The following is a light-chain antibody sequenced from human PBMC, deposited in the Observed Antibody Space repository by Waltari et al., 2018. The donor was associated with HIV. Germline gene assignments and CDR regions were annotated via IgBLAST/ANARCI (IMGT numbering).Light chain of an antibody. CDR3: AAWDDSLIGPV. V-gene: IGLV1-44*01. J-gene: IGLJ3*02. Sequence: QSVLTQPPSASGTPGQRVPIPCSGSSSTIGSTTVTRYQQLPGTAPKLRIYSNNQRPSGVPDRLSCSKSGTSASLAISGLQSEDEANYYCAAWDDSLIGPVFGGGTKLTVL. CDR2: SNN. CDR1: SSTIGSTT.